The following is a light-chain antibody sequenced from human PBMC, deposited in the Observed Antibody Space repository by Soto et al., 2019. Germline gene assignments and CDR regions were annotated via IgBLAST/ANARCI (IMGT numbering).Light chain of an antibody. Sequence: DIQMTQSPSSLSASIGDRVTITCRASQSITRYLSWYQQKPGEAPKLLIYAATGLHSGVSSRFSGSGSGTDFTLTINNLQPDDFANYYCQQSFLNPWTFGPGT. J-gene: IGKJ1*01. CDR2: AAT. CDR3: QQSFLNPWT. CDR1: QSITRY. V-gene: IGKV1-39*01.